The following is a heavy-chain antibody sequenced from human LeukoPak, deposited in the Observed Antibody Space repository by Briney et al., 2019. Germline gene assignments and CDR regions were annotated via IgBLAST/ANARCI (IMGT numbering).Heavy chain of an antibody. J-gene: IGHJ4*02. CDR1: GFTVSSNY. D-gene: IGHD3-3*01. Sequence: GGSLRLSCAASGFTVSSNYMSWVRQAPGKGLEGVSVIYSGGSTYYADSVKGRFTISRDNSKNTLYLQMNSLRAEDTAVYYCAKASAIFGVVSGYFDYWGQGTLVTVSS. CDR3: AKASAIFGVVSGYFDY. V-gene: IGHV3-53*01. CDR2: IYSGGST.